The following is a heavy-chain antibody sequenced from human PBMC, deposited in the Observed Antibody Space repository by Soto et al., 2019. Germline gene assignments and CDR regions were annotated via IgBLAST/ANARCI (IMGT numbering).Heavy chain of an antibody. CDR1: GDSFTSYD. CDR2: MKSNSGNT. V-gene: IGHV1-8*01. Sequence: QVQLVQSGAEVKKPGASVRVSCRDPGDSFTSYDINWVRRAAGQGVEWLGRMKSNSGNTGYAQSFQGRVSMTRDNSISTAYLELRSPASDDTAVYSCARGLIGRGLDATQWGQGTPVTVSS. D-gene: IGHD3-10*01. CDR3: ARGLIGRGLDATQ. J-gene: IGHJ4*02.